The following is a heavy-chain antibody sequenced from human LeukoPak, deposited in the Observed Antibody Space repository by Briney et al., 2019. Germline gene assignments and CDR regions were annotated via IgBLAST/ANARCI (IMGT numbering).Heavy chain of an antibody. CDR3: AREILGGFNPGAY. CDR2: IHRSGSP. V-gene: IGHV4/OR15-8*01. D-gene: IGHD1-14*01. CDR1: GASMSSNF. J-gene: IGHJ4*02. Sequence: SETLSLTCNVSGASMSSNFWSWVRQPPGKGLEWIGEIHRSGSPNYNPSLQSRVTISIDRSRDQIVLELSSVTAADTAVYYCAREILGGFNPGAYWGQGILVTVSS.